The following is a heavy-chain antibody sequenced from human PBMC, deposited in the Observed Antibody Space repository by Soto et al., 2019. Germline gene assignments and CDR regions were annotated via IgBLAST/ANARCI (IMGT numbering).Heavy chain of an antibody. Sequence: EVQLLESGGGLVRPGGSLRLSCAASGFTFSSFAMNWVRQAPGKGLEWLSSIDNSGGRTYYADSVKGRFTISRDNSKNTLFLQINSLRAEDTAIYYCSRGRNYGITGTVVVAAVFDIWGQGTRVTVSS. J-gene: IGHJ4*02. D-gene: IGHD2-15*01. CDR2: IDNSGGRT. CDR1: GFTFSSFA. V-gene: IGHV3-23*01. CDR3: SRGRNYGITGTVVVAAVFDI.